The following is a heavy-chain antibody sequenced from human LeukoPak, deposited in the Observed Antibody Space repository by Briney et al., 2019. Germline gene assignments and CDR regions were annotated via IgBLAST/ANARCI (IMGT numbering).Heavy chain of an antibody. CDR2: INPSGGST. CDR3: ASWGGEAKNGLWSGPFDY. D-gene: IGHD3-3*01. J-gene: IGHJ4*02. Sequence: GASVKVSCKASGYTFTRLYMHWVRQAPGQGLEWMGIINPSGGSTNYAQKFQGRVTMTRDTSTSTVYMELSSLRSEDTAVYYCASWGGEAKNGLWSGPFDYWGQGTLVTVSS. CDR1: GYTFTRLY. V-gene: IGHV1-46*01.